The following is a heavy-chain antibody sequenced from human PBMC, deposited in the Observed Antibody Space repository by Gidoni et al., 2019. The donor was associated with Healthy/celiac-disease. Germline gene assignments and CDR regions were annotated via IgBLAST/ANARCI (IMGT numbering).Heavy chain of an antibody. CDR3: ARTAVSSGWYSWFDP. CDR2: IYYSGST. Sequence: GLEWIGSIYYSGSTYYNPSLKSRVTISVDTSKNQFSLKLSSVTAADTAVYYCARTAVSSGWYSWFDPWGQGTLVTVSS. V-gene: IGHV4-39*01. D-gene: IGHD6-19*01. J-gene: IGHJ5*02.